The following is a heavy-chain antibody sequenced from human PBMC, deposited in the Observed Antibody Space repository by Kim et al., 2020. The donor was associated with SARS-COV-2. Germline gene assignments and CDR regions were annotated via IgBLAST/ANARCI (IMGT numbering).Heavy chain of an antibody. J-gene: IGHJ6*02. D-gene: IGHD1-20*01. V-gene: IGHV2-70*01. Sequence: SGPTLVNPTQTLTLTCTFSGFSLSTSGMCVSWIRQPPGKALEWLALIDWDDDKYYSTSLKTRLTISKDTSKNQVVLTMTNMDPVDTATYYCARIETMAVSPGHCYYYGMDVGGQGTAVTVSS. CDR3: ARIETMAVSPGHCYYYGMDV. CDR2: IDWDDDK. CDR1: GFSLSTSGMC.